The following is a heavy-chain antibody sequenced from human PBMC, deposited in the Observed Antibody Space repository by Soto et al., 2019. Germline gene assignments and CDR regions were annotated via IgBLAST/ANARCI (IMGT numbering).Heavy chain of an antibody. CDR2: IIPILGIT. J-gene: IGHJ3*02. CDR1: VGTFNSYT. D-gene: IGHD2-15*01. Sequence: ESAVKVSCKACVGTFNSYTASWVRQAPGRGLEWLGRIIPILGITNYAQKFQGRVTVTADKSATTAYMELSSLRSEDTALYYCASFAYFRGGALNSRVYIW. V-gene: IGHV1-69*02. CDR3: ASFAYFRGGALNSRVYI.